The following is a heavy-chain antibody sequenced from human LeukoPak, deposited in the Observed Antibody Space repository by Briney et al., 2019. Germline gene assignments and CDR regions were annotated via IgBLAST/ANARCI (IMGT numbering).Heavy chain of an antibody. V-gene: IGHV4-59*08. CDR1: GGSISSYY. Sequence: PSETLSLTCTVSGGSISSYYWSWIRQPPGKGLEWIGYIYYSGSTNYNPSLKSRVTISVDTSKNQFSLKLSSVTAADTAVYYCARQGSSGWWNYWGQGTLVTVSS. D-gene: IGHD6-19*01. CDR2: IYYSGST. J-gene: IGHJ4*02. CDR3: ARQGSSGWWNY.